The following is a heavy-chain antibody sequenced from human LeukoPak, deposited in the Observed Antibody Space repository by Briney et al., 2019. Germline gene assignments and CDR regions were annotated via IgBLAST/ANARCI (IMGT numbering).Heavy chain of an antibody. D-gene: IGHD5-18*01. CDR3: AIRPQESYSHDTGGGWFDP. Sequence: PSETLSLTCTVSGGSISSSSYYWGWIRQPPGKGLEWIGEVNHSGSTNYIPSLKSRVTISVDTSKNQFSLKLSSVTAADTAVYYCAIRPQESYSHDTGGGWFDPWGQGTLVTVSS. V-gene: IGHV4-39*07. CDR2: VNHSGST. CDR1: GGSISSSSYY. J-gene: IGHJ5*02.